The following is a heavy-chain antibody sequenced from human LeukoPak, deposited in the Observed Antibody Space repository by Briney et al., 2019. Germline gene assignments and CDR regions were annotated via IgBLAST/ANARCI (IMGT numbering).Heavy chain of an antibody. Sequence: GGSLTLSCAASGFTFSNYWMSWVRQAPGKGLEWVANIRQDGNEKYYVGSVRGRFTISRDNAKNSLYLQMNSLRAEDTAVYYCARHYDILTGTFPYYWGQGTLVTVSS. CDR1: GFTFSNYW. CDR2: IRQDGNEK. V-gene: IGHV3-7*03. J-gene: IGHJ4*02. CDR3: ARHYDILTGTFPYY. D-gene: IGHD3-9*01.